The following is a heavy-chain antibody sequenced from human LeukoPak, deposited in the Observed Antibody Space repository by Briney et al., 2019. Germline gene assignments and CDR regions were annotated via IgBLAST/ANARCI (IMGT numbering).Heavy chain of an antibody. J-gene: IGHJ4*02. CDR2: MNPNSGNT. V-gene: IGHV1-8*01. Sequence: ASVKASCKASGYTFTSYDINWVRQATGQGLEWMGWMNPNSGNTGYAQKFQGRVTMTRNTSISTAYMELSSLRSEDTAVYYCARGMGFGELLLVPSDYWGQGTLVTVSS. CDR1: GYTFTSYD. D-gene: IGHD3-10*01. CDR3: ARGMGFGELLLVPSDY.